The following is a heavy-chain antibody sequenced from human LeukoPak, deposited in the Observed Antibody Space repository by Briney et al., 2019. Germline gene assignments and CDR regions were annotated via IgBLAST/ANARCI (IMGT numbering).Heavy chain of an antibody. CDR1: GGSMSNYY. D-gene: IGHD5-12*01. CDR3: ARRYSGYGNAFDI. J-gene: IGHJ3*02. CDR2: IYSSGST. V-gene: IGHV4-59*08. Sequence: SETLSLTCSVSGGSMSNYYWSWIRQPPGKGLEWIGYIYSSGSTNYSPSLKSRVTISVDTSKNQFSLKLYSVTAADTAVYYCARRYSGYGNAFDIWGQGTMVTVSS.